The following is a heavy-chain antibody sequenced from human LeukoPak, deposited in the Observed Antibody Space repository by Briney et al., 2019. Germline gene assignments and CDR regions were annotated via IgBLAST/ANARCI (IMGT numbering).Heavy chain of an antibody. Sequence: GASVKVSCXASGFTFTSSAMQWVRQARGQRLEWIGWIVVGSGNTNYAQKFQERVTITRDISTSKAYMELSSLRSEDTAVYYCAAGDYSRIYYFDYWGQGTLVTVSS. CDR3: AAGDYSRIYYFDY. V-gene: IGHV1-58*02. CDR1: GFTFTSSA. D-gene: IGHD6-13*01. CDR2: IVVGSGNT. J-gene: IGHJ4*02.